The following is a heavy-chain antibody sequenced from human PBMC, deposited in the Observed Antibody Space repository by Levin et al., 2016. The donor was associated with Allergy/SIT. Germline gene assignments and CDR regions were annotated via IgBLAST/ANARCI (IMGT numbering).Heavy chain of an antibody. CDR2: IGPNSGGT. V-gene: IGHV1-2*02. Sequence: WVRQAPGQGLEWMGWIGPNSGGTNYAQIFQGRVTMTRDTSITTAYMELSRLRSDDTAVYYCARGEYCSGGSCYGLTWGQGTLVTVSS. CDR3: ARGEYCSGGSCYGLT. J-gene: IGHJ5*02. D-gene: IGHD2-15*01.